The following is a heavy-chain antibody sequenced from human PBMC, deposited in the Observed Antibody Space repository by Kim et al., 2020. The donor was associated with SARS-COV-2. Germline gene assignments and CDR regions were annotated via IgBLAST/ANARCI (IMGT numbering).Heavy chain of an antibody. J-gene: IGHJ4*02. CDR2: HSRST. D-gene: IGHD3-9*01. CDR3: ASRNLNY. Sequence: HSRSTNYSPSLQSRVTISVDTSKNQFSLKLSSVTAADTAVYYCASRNLNYWGQGTLVTVSS. V-gene: IGHV4-34*01.